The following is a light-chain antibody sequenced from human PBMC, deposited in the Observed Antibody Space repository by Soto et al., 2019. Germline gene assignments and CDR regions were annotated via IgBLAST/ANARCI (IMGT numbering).Light chain of an antibody. CDR1: SSDVGDYNY. V-gene: IGLV2-8*01. J-gene: IGLJ2*01. CDR3: SSYAGYSNLV. CDR2: EVN. Sequence: QSALTQPPSASGSPGQSVTISCTGTSSDVGDYNYVSWYQQHPGKAPKLMIYEVNKRPSGVPDRFSGSKSGNTASLTVSWLQAEDEADYYCSSYAGYSNLVFGGGTKLTVL.